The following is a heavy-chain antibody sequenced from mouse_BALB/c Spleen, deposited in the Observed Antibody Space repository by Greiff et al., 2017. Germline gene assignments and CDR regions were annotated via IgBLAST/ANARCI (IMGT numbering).Heavy chain of an antibody. CDR3: ARESGNYFDY. CDR1: GYSITSGYY. D-gene: IGHD1-3*01. Sequence: VQLKESGPGLVKPSQSLSLTCSVTGYSITSGYYWNWIRQFPGTKLEWMGYISYDGSNNYNPSLKNRISITRDTSKNQFFLKLNSVTTEDTATHYCARESGNYFDYWGQGTTLTVSS. J-gene: IGHJ2*01. CDR2: ISYDGSN. V-gene: IGHV3-6*02.